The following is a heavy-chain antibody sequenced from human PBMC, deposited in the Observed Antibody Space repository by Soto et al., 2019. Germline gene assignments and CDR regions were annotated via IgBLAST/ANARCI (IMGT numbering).Heavy chain of an antibody. CDR3: AKDVDTAMILDY. CDR2: TNSYNGHT. CDR1: GYTFNSHG. J-gene: IGHJ4*02. D-gene: IGHD5-18*01. Sequence: ASVKVSCKAFGYTFNSHGISWVRQAPGQGLEWMGWTNSYNGHTNYAQKLQGRVAMTTDTSASTAYLELRSLRAEDTAVYYCAKDVDTAMILDYWGQGTLVTVSS. V-gene: IGHV1-18*04.